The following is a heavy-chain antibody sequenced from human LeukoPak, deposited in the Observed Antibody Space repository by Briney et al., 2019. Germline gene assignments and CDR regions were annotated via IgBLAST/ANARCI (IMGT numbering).Heavy chain of an antibody. J-gene: IGHJ4*02. CDR1: GFSFSSYY. CDR3: VAYNWNYPDY. Sequence: GGSLRLSCAASGFSFSSYYMYWVRQAPDKGLVWVSRIKTDGSSTAYADSVKGRFTISRDNAKNTLYLQMNSLRAEDTAVYYCVAYNWNYPDYWGQGTLVTVSS. CDR2: IKTDGSST. D-gene: IGHD1-20*01. V-gene: IGHV3-74*01.